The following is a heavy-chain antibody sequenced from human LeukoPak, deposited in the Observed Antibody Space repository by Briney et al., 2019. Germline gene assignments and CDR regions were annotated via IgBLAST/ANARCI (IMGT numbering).Heavy chain of an antibody. J-gene: IGHJ4*02. CDR1: GGSISSPGSY. CDR2: IFFSVTT. D-gene: IGHD3-22*01. V-gene: IGHV4-30-4*01. Sequence: PAQTLSPTCTVAGGSISSPGSYWSWIRQPPGKGLELIVYIFFSVTTHSHPSPKSRLTMSVATSKCQFSLKLSSVTAADTAVYYCARDRESTATGYYFPSFFDYWGQGILVTVSS. CDR3: ARDRESTATGYYFPSFFDY.